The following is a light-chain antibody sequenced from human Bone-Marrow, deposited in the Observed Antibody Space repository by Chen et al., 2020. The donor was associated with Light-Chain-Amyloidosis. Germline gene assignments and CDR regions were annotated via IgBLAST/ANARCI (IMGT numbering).Light chain of an antibody. CDR2: DDS. J-gene: IGLJ3*02. CDR3: QVWDRSSDRPV. CDR1: NIGSTS. Sequence: SSVLTPPSSLSVAPGQKATPACGGNNIGSTSVHWYQQTPGQAPLLVVYDDSDRPSGIPERLSGSNSGNTATLTISRVEAGDEADYYCQVWDRSSDRPVFGGGTKLTVL. V-gene: IGLV3-21*02.